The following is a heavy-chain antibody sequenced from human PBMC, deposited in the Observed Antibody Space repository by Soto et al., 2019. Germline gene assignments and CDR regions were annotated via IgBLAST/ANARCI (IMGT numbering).Heavy chain of an antibody. D-gene: IGHD2-2*02. Sequence: EVQLVQSGGGLAHPGGSLRLSCEASGFIFEDYDMHWVRQPPGKGLQWVSGISWNSGDKDYGGSVKGRFTISRDNVKNSLELQMSSLRVEHTATYSCVKKSCSHTRCYTGWFFDLWGRGTLVTFSS. CDR1: GFIFEDYD. V-gene: IGHV3-9*01. CDR3: VKKSCSHTRCYTGWFFDL. J-gene: IGHJ2*01. CDR2: ISWNSGDK.